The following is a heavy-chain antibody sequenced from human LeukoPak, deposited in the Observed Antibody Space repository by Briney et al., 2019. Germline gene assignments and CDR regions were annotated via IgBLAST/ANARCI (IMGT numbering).Heavy chain of an antibody. V-gene: IGHV1-8*01. CDR2: MNPNSGNT. D-gene: IGHD3-10*01. Sequence: ASVKVSCKASGYTFTSYDINWVRQATGQGLEWMGWMNPNSGNTGYAQKFQGRVTMTRNTSISTAYMDLSSMRSEDTAVYYCARGHGGNRWFGELSSHDYWGQGTLVTVSS. CDR1: GYTFTSYD. CDR3: ARGHGGNRWFGELSSHDY. J-gene: IGHJ4*02.